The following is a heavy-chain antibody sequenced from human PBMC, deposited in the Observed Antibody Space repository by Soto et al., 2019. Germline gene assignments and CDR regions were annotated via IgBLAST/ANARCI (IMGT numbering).Heavy chain of an antibody. CDR3: ARRSKDYGGKWDAFDI. CDR2: IYYSGNT. D-gene: IGHD4-17*01. CDR1: GGSISSSNYY. Sequence: SETLSLTCTVSGGSISSSNYYWGWIRQPPGKGLEWIGYIYYSGNTYYNTSLKSRVTISVDRSKNKFSVNLISVTAADTAVYYCARRSKDYGGKWDAFDIWGQGTMVTVSS. V-gene: IGHV4-39*01. J-gene: IGHJ3*02.